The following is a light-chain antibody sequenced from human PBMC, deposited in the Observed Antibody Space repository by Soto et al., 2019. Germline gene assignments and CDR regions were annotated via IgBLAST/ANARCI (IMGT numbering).Light chain of an antibody. CDR2: QGY. Sequence: QSVLTQPPSASGSPGQSVTISCTGTSSDVGAYDYVSWYQQHPGKAPKLMILQGYKRPSGVSNRFSGSKFGNTASLTISGLQAEDEAEYYCCAYAATYTYVFVTGTKLTVL. CDR3: CAYAATYTYV. J-gene: IGLJ1*01. V-gene: IGLV2-23*01. CDR1: SSDVGAYDY.